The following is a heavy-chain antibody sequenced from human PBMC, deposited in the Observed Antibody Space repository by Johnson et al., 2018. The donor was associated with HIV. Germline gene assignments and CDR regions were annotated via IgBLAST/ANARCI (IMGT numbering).Heavy chain of an antibody. J-gene: IGHJ3*02. V-gene: IGHV3-20*04. CDR2: INWNGGST. D-gene: IGHD6-13*01. CDR3: ARAASQQQLKVPFDI. CDR1: GFTFDDYG. Sequence: VQLVESGGGLVQPGGSLRLSCAASGFTFDDYGMSWVRQAPGKGLEWVSGINWNGGSTGYADSVKGRFTISRDNAKNSLYLQMNSLRAEDTALYYCARAASQQQLKVPFDIWGQGTMVTVSS.